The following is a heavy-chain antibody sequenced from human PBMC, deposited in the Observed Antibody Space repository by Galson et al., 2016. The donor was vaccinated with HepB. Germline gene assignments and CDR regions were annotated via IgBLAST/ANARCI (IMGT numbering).Heavy chain of an antibody. CDR1: GFTVSNNY. D-gene: IGHD3-16*02. CDR3: TCGRSHVAY. CDR2: IYSGGST. J-gene: IGHJ4*02. V-gene: IGHV3-53*01. Sequence: SLRLPCAASGFTVSNNYLSWVRQAPGTGLECVSLIYSGGSTSYADSVKGRFTIPRDHFKHTLYLQMNSLRSEDTAVDFCTCGRSHVAYWGQGTLVTVSS.